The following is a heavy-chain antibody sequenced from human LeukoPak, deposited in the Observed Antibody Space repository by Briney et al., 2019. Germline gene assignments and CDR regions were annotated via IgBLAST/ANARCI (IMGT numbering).Heavy chain of an antibody. V-gene: IGHV3-23*01. Sequence: GGSLRLSCAASGFTFGSYAMSWVRQAPGKGLEWVSAISGSGGSTYYADSVKGRFTISRDNSKNTLYLQMNSLRAEDTAVYYCAKESRITIFGVVPDAFDIWGQGTMVTVSS. D-gene: IGHD3-3*01. CDR3: AKESRITIFGVVPDAFDI. CDR2: ISGSGGST. J-gene: IGHJ3*02. CDR1: GFTFGSYA.